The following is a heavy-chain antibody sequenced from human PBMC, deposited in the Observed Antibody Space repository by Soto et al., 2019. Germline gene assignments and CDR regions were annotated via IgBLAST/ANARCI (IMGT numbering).Heavy chain of an antibody. CDR1: GFNLSKFD. Sequence: QPGGSLRLSXAASGFNLSKFDMHWVRQAPGKGLEWVAVISYDGTKRYYPDSVKGRFTISRDNSKNTLYLQMNSLRPEDSAVYYCAREGAVVAAIGHYYYGMDVWGQGTAVTVSS. CDR3: AREGAVVAAIGHYYYGMDV. V-gene: IGHV3-30-3*01. D-gene: IGHD2-15*01. CDR2: ISYDGTKR. J-gene: IGHJ6*02.